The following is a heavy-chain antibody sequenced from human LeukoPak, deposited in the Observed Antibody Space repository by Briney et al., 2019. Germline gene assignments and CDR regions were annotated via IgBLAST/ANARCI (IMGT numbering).Heavy chain of an antibody. CDR3: ARGSNYDFWSGSNWFDP. Sequence: PGGSLRLSCAASGFTFSDYYMSWIRQAPGKGLEWVSYISSSGSTIYYADSVKGRFTISRDNAKNSLYLQVNSLRAEDTAVYYCARGSNYDFWSGSNWFDPWGQGTLVTVSS. CDR2: ISSSGSTI. D-gene: IGHD3-3*01. J-gene: IGHJ5*02. CDR1: GFTFSDYY. V-gene: IGHV3-11*01.